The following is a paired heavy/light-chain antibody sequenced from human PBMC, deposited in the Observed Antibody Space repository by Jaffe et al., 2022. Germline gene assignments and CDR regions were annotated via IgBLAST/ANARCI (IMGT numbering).Light chain of an antibody. CDR2: EDH. Sequence: NFMLTQPHSVSESPGKTVTISCTRNNGSIASKYVQWYQQRPGSSPTTVIYEDHQRPSGVPDRFSGSIDSSSNSASLTISGLQTEDEADYYCQSFDTHTQVFGGGTKLTVL. J-gene: IGLJ2*01. CDR3: QSFDTHTQV. V-gene: IGLV6-57*01. CDR1: NGSIASKY.
Heavy chain of an antibody. Sequence: QVHLVQSGAEVRKPGASVKVSCKASGYTFTDYYLHWVRQAPGQGLEWMGRIHPDNGVANYTQKFQGRVIFSRDMSLTTAYMDLTSLTSDDTAVYYCARWGEGRHGYFSSNFDYWGQGTLVTVSS. CDR1: GYTFTDYY. CDR3: ARWGEGRHGYFSSNFDY. D-gene: IGHD2-21*01. CDR2: IHPDNGVA. J-gene: IGHJ4*02. V-gene: IGHV1-2*06.